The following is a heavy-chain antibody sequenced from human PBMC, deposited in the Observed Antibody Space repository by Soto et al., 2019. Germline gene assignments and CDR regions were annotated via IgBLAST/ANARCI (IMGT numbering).Heavy chain of an antibody. CDR3: ASRDCGGDCYSPDYFDY. CDR1: GGSISSGDYY. CDR2: IYYSGST. D-gene: IGHD2-21*02. V-gene: IGHV4-30-4*01. J-gene: IGHJ4*02. Sequence: QVQLQESGPGLVKPSQTLSLTCTVSGGSISSGDYYWSWIRQPPGKGLEWIGYIYYSGSTYYNPSLKSRVTVSVDTSKNQFSLKLSSVSAADTAVYYWASRDCGGDCYSPDYFDYWGQGTLVTVSS.